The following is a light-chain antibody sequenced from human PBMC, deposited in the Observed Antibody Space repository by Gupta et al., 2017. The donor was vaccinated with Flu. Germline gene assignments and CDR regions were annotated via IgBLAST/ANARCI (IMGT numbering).Light chain of an antibody. CDR2: GAS. J-gene: IGKJ2*01. V-gene: IGKV1-39*01. CDR3: QQTHSFPPT. Sequence: DIQMTQSPSSLSASVGDRVTITCRTSQNIHTYLNWYQQRPGNSPKLLIYGASTLQSGVPSRFSGSGSGTKFILTISSLQAGDFATYYCQQTHSFPPTFGQGTKLDIK. CDR1: QNIHTY.